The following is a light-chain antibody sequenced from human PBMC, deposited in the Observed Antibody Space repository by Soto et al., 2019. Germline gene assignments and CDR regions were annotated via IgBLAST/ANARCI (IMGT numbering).Light chain of an antibody. J-gene: IGKJ5*01. CDR2: GAS. CDR1: QSVSSSY. CDR3: QQYGDSPIT. Sequence: EIVLSQSPCTLSLSPGERATLSCRASQSVSSSYLAWYQQKPGQAPRLLIYGASSRATGIPDRFSGSGSGTDFTLTISRLEPEDFAVYYCQQYGDSPITFCQGTRLEIK. V-gene: IGKV3-20*01.